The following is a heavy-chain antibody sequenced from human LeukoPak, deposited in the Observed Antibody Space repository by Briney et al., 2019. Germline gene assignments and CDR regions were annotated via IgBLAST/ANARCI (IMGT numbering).Heavy chain of an antibody. CDR2: IHPNNGDT. J-gene: IGHJ4*02. CDR3: ARDGPAQMVDLDY. CDR1: GYTFSGTGWY. D-gene: IGHD3-10*01. Sequence: SVKVSCKASGYTFSGTGWYLYWLRQAPGQGLECMGWIHPNNGDTAYAQKFEGRVAMTRDTSISTAYMELRRLRPDDTAVYFCARDGPAQMVDLDYWGQGTLVTVSS. V-gene: IGHV1-2*02.